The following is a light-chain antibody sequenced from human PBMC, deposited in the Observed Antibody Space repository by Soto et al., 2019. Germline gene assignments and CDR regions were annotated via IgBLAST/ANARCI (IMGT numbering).Light chain of an antibody. CDR1: QSVSSSY. CDR2: GAS. J-gene: IGKJ5*01. V-gene: IGKV3-20*01. Sequence: NVLTQSPGTLSLSPGERATLSCRASQSVSSSYLAWYQQKPGQAPRLLIYGASSRATGVPDRFSGSGSGTDFTLTISRLEPEDFGMYYCQQYGSSPPITFGQGTRLEI. CDR3: QQYGSSPPIT.